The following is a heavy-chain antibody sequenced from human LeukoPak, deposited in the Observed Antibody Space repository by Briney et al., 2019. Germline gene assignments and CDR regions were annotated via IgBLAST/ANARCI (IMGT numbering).Heavy chain of an antibody. CDR1: GFTFSSYA. CDR2: ISYDGSNK. D-gene: IGHD6-19*01. V-gene: IGHV3-30-3*01. Sequence: PGRSLRLSCAASGFTFSSYAMHWVRQAPGKGLEWVAVISYDGSNKYYADSVKGRFTISRDNSKNTLYLQMNSLRAEDTALYYCAKAPTRGWYGLVDYWGQGTLVTVSS. CDR3: AKAPTRGWYGLVDY. J-gene: IGHJ4*02.